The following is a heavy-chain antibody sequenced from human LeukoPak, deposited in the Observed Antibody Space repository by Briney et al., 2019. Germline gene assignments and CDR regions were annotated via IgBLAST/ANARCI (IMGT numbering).Heavy chain of an antibody. CDR3: AKRKWLLTG. Sequence: GWSVTVSCVASGLTFSRYAMSGVGQAPGKGVEGVSAICGIGGRTYYADSVKGGFTISRDNSKNTLYLQMTSLRAEDTAVYYCAKRKWLLTGWGQGTLVTVSS. J-gene: IGHJ4*02. CDR2: ICGIGGRT. D-gene: IGHD5-12*01. V-gene: IGHV3-23*01. CDR1: GLTFSRYA.